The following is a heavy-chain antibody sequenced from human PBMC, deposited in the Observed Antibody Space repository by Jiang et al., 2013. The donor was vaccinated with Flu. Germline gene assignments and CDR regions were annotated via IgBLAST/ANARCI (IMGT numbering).Heavy chain of an antibody. V-gene: IGHV3-23*01. J-gene: IGHJ6*02. Sequence: QLLESGGGLAQPGGSLRLSCAASGFTFNKYAMTWVRQAPGKGLEWVSVISHSGHSTYYAQSVRGRVSISRDNSKNILYLQMNSLRVDDTAIYYCAKDLSSSSYYGLDVWGQGTTVSVSS. CDR3: AKDLSSSSYYGLDV. CDR2: ISHSGHST. CDR1: GFTFNKYA.